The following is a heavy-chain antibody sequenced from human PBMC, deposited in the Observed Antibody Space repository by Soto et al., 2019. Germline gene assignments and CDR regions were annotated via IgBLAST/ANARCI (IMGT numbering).Heavy chain of an antibody. CDR3: ARGEQYSGRIFDY. Sequence: SQTLSLTCVISGDSVSSNSAAWNWIRQSPSRGLEWLGRTYCRSKWYSDYAASVESRITVNPDTSKNHFSLQLNSVTPEDTAVYYCARGEQYSGRIFDYWGQGTLVTVSS. J-gene: IGHJ4*02. V-gene: IGHV6-1*01. CDR2: TYCRSKWYS. D-gene: IGHD1-26*01. CDR1: GDSVSSNSAA.